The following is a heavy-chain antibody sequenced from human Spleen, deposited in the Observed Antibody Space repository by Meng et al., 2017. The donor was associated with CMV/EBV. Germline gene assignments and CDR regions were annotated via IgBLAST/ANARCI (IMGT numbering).Heavy chain of an antibody. D-gene: IGHD2-8*01. Sequence: ASAKVSCKASGYTFTSYFIHWARQAPGQGLEWMGVINPSGGSTSYAQKFQDRVTMTRDTSTTTIYMELSTLRSEDTAIYYCARGDGHWAYWGQGTLVTVSS. CDR1: GYTFTSYF. CDR2: INPSGGST. V-gene: IGHV1-46*01. J-gene: IGHJ4*02. CDR3: ARGDGHWAY.